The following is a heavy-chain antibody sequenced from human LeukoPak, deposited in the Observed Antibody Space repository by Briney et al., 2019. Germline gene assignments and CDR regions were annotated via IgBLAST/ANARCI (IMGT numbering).Heavy chain of an antibody. D-gene: IGHD2-15*01. J-gene: IGHJ3*02. CDR3: LPEGYQYGYHSFHM. V-gene: IGHV3-15*01. Sequence: PGGSLRLSCAASGFTFSSYWMSWVRQAPGKGLEWVGRIKKKADGGTTGYGVPVKGRFAISRDDLQNTLYLQMNSLKIEDTAVYYCLPEGYQYGYHSFHMWGQGTMVTVSS. CDR2: IKKKADGGTT. CDR1: GFTFSSYW.